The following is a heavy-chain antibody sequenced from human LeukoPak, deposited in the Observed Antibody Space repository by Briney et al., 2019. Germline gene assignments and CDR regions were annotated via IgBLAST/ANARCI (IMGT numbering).Heavy chain of an antibody. CDR2: IRYDGSNK. CDR1: GFTFSSYG. Sequence: RTGGSLRLSCAASGFTFSSYGMHWVRQAPGKGLEWVAFIRYDGSNKYYADSVKGRFTISRDNSKNTLYLQMNSLKAEDTAVYYCAKDTCTNGVCYTQTLNDAFDIWGQGTMVTVSS. J-gene: IGHJ3*02. V-gene: IGHV3-30*02. CDR3: AKDTCTNGVCYTQTLNDAFDI. D-gene: IGHD2-8*01.